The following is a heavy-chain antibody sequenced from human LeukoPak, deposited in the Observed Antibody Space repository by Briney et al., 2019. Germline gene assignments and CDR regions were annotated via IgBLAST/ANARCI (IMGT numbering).Heavy chain of an antibody. Sequence: ASVKVSCKASGYTFTDNYIHWVRQAPGQGLAWMGWINPNGGGTNYAQKFQGRVTMTRDTSISTAYMELSSLRSDDTAVYYCAYTSVTTDYYYYMDVWGKGTTVTVSS. J-gene: IGHJ6*03. D-gene: IGHD4-17*01. CDR1: GYTFTDNY. CDR3: AYTSVTTDYYYYMDV. V-gene: IGHV1-2*02. CDR2: INPNGGGT.